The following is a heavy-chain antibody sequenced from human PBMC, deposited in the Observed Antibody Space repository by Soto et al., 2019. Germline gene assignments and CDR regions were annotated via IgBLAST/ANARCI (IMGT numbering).Heavy chain of an antibody. CDR1: GGSISSGGYY. Sequence: TLSLTCAVSGGSISSGGYYWSWIRQHPGKGLEWIGYIYYSGSTYYNPSLKSRVTISVDTSKNQFSLKLSSVTAADTAVYYCARTNLYSSGWYPDYWGQGTLVTVS. J-gene: IGHJ4*02. CDR2: IYYSGST. D-gene: IGHD6-19*01. V-gene: IGHV4-31*11. CDR3: ARTNLYSSGWYPDY.